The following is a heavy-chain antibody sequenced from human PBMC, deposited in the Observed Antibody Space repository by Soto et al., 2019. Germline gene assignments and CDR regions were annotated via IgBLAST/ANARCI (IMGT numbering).Heavy chain of an antibody. Sequence: PGGSLILYCAASGFTVSSNYMSWVRQAPGKGLEWVSVIYSGGSTYYADSVKGRFTISRDNSKNTLYLQMNSLRAEDTAVYYCARGGPTASAAAAVPYYYYGMDVWGQGTTVTVSS. CDR3: ARGGPTASAAAAVPYYYYGMDV. D-gene: IGHD6-13*01. CDR1: GFTVSSNY. J-gene: IGHJ6*02. V-gene: IGHV3-53*01. CDR2: IYSGGST.